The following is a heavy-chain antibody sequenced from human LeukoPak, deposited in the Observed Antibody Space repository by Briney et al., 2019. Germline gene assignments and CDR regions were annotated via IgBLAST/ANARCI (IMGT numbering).Heavy chain of an antibody. D-gene: IGHD2/OR15-2a*01. CDR2: IYSNGET. V-gene: IGHV4-61*02. CDR3: ARGRGGRLSASNWFDT. Sequence: SETLSLTCIVSGDSLSSGNYYWTWIRQPARKGLEWIGRIYSNGETNYNPSLKSRVTILLDTSKNYFSVSLSSVTATDTAIYFCARGRGGRLSASNWFDTWGQGILVTVSS. CDR1: GDSLSSGNYY. J-gene: IGHJ5*02.